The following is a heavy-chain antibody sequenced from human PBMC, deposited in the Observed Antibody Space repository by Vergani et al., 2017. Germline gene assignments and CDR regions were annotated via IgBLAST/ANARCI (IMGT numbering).Heavy chain of an antibody. CDR3: ARLYGRDSSGSKYFDY. CDR1: GYSFTNYW. D-gene: IGHD3-22*01. V-gene: IGHV5-51*01. J-gene: IGHJ4*02. Sequence: EVQLVQSGAEVKKPGESLKISCQISGYSFTNYWIGWVRQMPGKGLEWMGIIHPADSATRYSPSFQVQVTISVAKSISTPYLQRSSLSASDSAMYYCARLYGRDSSGSKYFDYWGQGTLVTVSS. CDR2: IHPADSAT.